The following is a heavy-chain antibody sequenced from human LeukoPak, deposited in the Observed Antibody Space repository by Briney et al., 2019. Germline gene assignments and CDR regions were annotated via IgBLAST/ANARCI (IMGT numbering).Heavy chain of an antibody. CDR1: GGSISLYY. V-gene: IGHV4-59*01. CDR3: ARGAVVGDTRWFDP. CDR2: IYYSGST. D-gene: IGHD1-26*01. Sequence: SETLSLTCTVSGGSISLYYWSWIRQPPGKGLEWIGYIYYSGSTKYNPSFKSRVTISLDTSKKQLSLKLTSVASADTALYYCARGAVVGDTRWFDPWGEGTLVTVSS. J-gene: IGHJ5*02.